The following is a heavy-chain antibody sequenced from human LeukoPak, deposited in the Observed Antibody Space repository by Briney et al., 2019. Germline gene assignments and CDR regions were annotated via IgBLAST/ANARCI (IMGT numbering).Heavy chain of an antibody. J-gene: IGHJ5*02. CDR2: IWYDGSKA. CDR1: GFTFSTYG. Sequence: GGSLRLSCAASGFTFSTYGMHWVRQAPGRGLEWVAVIWYDGSKAYYADSVKGRFTISRDNSKNTLYLQMNSLRAEDTAVYYCARRGTVTTSWGQGTLVTVSS. CDR3: ARRGTVTTS. D-gene: IGHD4-17*01. V-gene: IGHV3-33*01.